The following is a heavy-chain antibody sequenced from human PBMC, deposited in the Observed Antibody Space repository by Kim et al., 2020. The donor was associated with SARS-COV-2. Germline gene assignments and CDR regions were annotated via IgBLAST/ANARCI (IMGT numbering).Heavy chain of an antibody. J-gene: IGHJ3*02. CDR3: AKAWGAAAAPGAFDI. V-gene: IGHV3-9*01. Sequence: SVKGRFTISRDNAKNSLYLQMNSLRAEDTALYYCAKAWGAAAAPGAFDIWGQGTMVTVSS. D-gene: IGHD6-13*01.